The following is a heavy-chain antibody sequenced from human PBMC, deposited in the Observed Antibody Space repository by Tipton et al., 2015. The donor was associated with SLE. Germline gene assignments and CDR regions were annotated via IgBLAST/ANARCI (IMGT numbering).Heavy chain of an antibody. Sequence: TLSLTCTVSGGSISSHYWGWIRQPPGKGLEWIGSIYYSGSTYYNPSLKSRVTISVDTSKNQFSLKLSSVTAADTAVYYCARVGLPRAFDIWGQGTMVTVSS. CDR2: IYYSGST. CDR1: GGSISSHY. CDR3: ARVGLPRAFDI. D-gene: IGHD2-15*01. V-gene: IGHV4-39*07. J-gene: IGHJ3*02.